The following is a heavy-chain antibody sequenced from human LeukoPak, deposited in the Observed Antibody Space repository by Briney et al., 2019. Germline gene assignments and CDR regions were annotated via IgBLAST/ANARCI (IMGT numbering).Heavy chain of an antibody. CDR2: ISGYNGNT. CDR1: GYTFTSYG. V-gene: IGHV1-18*01. Sequence: ASVKVSCKASGYTFTSYGISWVRQAPGQGLEWMGWISGYNGNTNYAQKLQGRVTMTTDTSTSTAYMELRSLRSDDTAVYYCARDRIVGAEDDAFGIWSQGTMVTVSS. CDR3: ARDRIVGAEDDAFGI. D-gene: IGHD1-26*01. J-gene: IGHJ3*02.